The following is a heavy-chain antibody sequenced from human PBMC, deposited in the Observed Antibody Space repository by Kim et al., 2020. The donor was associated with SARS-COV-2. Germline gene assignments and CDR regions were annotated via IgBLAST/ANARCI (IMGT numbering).Heavy chain of an antibody. D-gene: IGHD2-15*01. CDR1: GYTLTELS. V-gene: IGHV1-24*01. Sequence: ASVKVSCKVSGYTLTELSMHWVRQAPGKGLEWMGGFDPEDGETIYAQKFQGRVTMTEGTSTDTAYMELSSLRSEDTAVYYCATSFVYYYYGMDVWGQGTTVTVSS. CDR2: FDPEDGET. J-gene: IGHJ6*02. CDR3: ATSFVYYYYGMDV.